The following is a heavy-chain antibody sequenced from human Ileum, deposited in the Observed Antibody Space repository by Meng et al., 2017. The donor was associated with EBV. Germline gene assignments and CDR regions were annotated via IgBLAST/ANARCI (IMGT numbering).Heavy chain of an antibody. CDR3: ARGNGWRFDY. Sequence: QVQLVQSGSELKKPGDSVMVSCQAAGYTFTSSSMNWVRHAPGQGLEWMGWININTGNPTYAQGFTGRFVFSLDTSVSTAYLQIDSLKADDTAVYYCARGNGWRFDYRGQGTLVTVS. CDR1: GYTFTSSS. CDR2: ININTGNP. D-gene: IGHD6-19*01. V-gene: IGHV7-4-1*01. J-gene: IGHJ4*02.